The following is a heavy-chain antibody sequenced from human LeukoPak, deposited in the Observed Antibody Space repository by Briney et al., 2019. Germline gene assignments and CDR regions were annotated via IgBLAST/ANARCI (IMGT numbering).Heavy chain of an antibody. D-gene: IGHD5-18*01. Sequence: SETLSLTCTVSGGSISSSSYYWGWIRQPPGKGLEWIGSIYYSGSTYYNPSLKSRVTISVDTSKNQFSLKLSSVTAADTAVYYCARARGVYGAAIFVPKYYFDYWGQGTLVTVSS. CDR2: IYYSGST. J-gene: IGHJ4*02. CDR1: GGSISSSSYY. CDR3: ARARGVYGAAIFVPKYYFDY. V-gene: IGHV4-39*07.